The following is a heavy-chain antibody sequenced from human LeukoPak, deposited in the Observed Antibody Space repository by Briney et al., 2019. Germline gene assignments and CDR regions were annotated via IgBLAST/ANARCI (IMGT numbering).Heavy chain of an antibody. V-gene: IGHV4-38-2*02. CDR1: GYSISSGYY. D-gene: IGHD5-24*01. Sequence: SETLSLTCTVSGYSISSGYYWGWIRQPPGKGLEWIGRIYTSGSTNYNPSLKSRVTMSVDTSKNQFSLKLSSVTAADTAVYYCARGDDYATIGYWGQGTLVTVSS. CDR2: IYTSGST. CDR3: ARGDDYATIGY. J-gene: IGHJ4*02.